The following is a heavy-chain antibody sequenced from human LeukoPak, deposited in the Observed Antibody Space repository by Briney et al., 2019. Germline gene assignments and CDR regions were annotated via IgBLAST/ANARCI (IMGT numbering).Heavy chain of an antibody. CDR1: GFTVSTNY. Sequence: GGSLRLSCVVSGFTVSTNYMTWVRQAPGKGLEWVSILYSGGGTNYADSVKGRFTMSRDNSKDTLYLQMNSLRAEDTAVYYCARDENLDYWGQGTLVTVSS. CDR3: ARDENLDY. CDR2: LYSGGGT. D-gene: IGHD2/OR15-2a*01. V-gene: IGHV3-66*01. J-gene: IGHJ4*02.